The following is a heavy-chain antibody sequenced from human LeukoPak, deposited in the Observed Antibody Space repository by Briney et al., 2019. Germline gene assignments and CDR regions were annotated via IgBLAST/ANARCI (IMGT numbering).Heavy chain of an antibody. CDR2: ISAYNGNT. V-gene: IGHV1-18*01. J-gene: IGHJ4*02. CDR1: GGTFSRHT. D-gene: IGHD3-3*01. CDR3: ARGGYYDFWGGYYTGIGFDY. Sequence: ASVKVSCKASGGTFSRHTISWVRQAPGQGLEWMGWISAYNGNTNYAQKLQGRVTMTTDTSTSTAYMELRSLRSDDTAVYYCARGGYYDFWGGYYTGIGFDYWGQGTLVTVSS.